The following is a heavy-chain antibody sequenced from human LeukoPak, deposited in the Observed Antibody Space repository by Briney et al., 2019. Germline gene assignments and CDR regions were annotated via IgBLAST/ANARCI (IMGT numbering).Heavy chain of an antibody. V-gene: IGHV3-21*06. CDR2: IGPTGFDR. CDR3: ATETNGRHYDY. Sequence: ETGGSLRLSCTTSALTFSTSGFNWVRQAPGKGLEWVASIGPTGFDRYHADSIKGRFTISRDNANNFLYLQMDSLRAEDTAVYYCATETNGRHYDYWGQGTLLTVSS. CDR1: ALTFSTSG. D-gene: IGHD1-14*01. J-gene: IGHJ4*02.